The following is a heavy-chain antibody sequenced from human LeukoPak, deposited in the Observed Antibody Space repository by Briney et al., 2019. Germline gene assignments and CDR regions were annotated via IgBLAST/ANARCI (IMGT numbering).Heavy chain of an antibody. CDR3: ARANRAYYDFWSGYYRNWFDP. Sequence: HAGGSLRLSCAASGFTFSSYAMSWVRQAPGKGLEWVSGISGSGFITYYADSVKGRFTISRDKSKNTLSLQMNSLRAEDTAVYYCARANRAYYDFWSGYYRNWFDPWGQGTLVTVSS. J-gene: IGHJ5*02. CDR2: ISGSGFIT. CDR1: GFTFSSYA. D-gene: IGHD3-3*01. V-gene: IGHV3-23*01.